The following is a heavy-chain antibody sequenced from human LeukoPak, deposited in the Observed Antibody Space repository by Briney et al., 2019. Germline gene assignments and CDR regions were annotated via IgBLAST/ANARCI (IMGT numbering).Heavy chain of an antibody. CDR2: IIPIFGTA. J-gene: IGHJ4*02. CDR1: GGTFSSYA. Sequence: ASVKVSCKASGGTFSSYAISWVRQAPEQGLEWMGGIIPIFGTANYAQKFQGRVTITADRSTSTAYMELSSLRSEDTAVYYCAASIAAAGTGYFDYWGQGTLVTVSS. V-gene: IGHV1-69*06. CDR3: AASIAAAGTGYFDY. D-gene: IGHD6-13*01.